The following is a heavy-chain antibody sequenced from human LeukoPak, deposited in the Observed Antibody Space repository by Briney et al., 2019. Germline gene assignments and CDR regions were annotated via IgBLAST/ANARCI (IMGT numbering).Heavy chain of an antibody. CDR1: GFTFSTYW. V-gene: IGHV3-23*01. J-gene: IGHJ4*02. D-gene: IGHD3-22*01. CDR2: ISGSGGST. CDR3: AKDRYYYDSSGYWYYFDY. Sequence: GGSLRLSCAASGFTFSTYWMSWVRQAPGKGLEWVSAISGSGGSTYYADSVKGRFTISRDNSKNTLYLQMNSLRAEDTAVYYCAKDRYYYDSSGYWYYFDYWGQGTLVTVSS.